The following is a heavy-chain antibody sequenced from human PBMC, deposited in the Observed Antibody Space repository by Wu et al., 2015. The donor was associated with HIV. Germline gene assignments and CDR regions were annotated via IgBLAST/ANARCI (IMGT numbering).Heavy chain of an antibody. J-gene: IGHJ4*02. V-gene: IGHV1-8*01. Sequence: QAQLVQSGTEVKKPGASVRVSCEASGYTFTTYDINWVRQASGKGLEWMGWMNPNSGNTGYAQKFQGRLTITTNTSISTTYMELSSLRSEDTAVYYCARGLPLTLGTSFYFDHWGQGTLVTVST. CDR2: MNPNSGNT. D-gene: IGHD7-27*01. CDR3: ARGLPLTLGTSFYFDH. CDR1: GYTFTTYD.